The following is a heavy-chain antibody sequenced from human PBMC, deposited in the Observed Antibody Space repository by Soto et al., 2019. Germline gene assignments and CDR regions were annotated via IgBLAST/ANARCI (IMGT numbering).Heavy chain of an antibody. V-gene: IGHV1-18*04. Sequence: ASVKVSCKASGYTFTSYGISWVRQAPGQGLEWMGWISAYNGNTNYAQKRQGRVTMTTDTSTSTAYMELRSLRSDDTAVYYCARVSDCSSTSCYKPMTTVIWFDPWGQGTLVTVSS. D-gene: IGHD2-2*02. CDR2: ISAYNGNT. J-gene: IGHJ5*02. CDR3: ARVSDCSSTSCYKPMTTVIWFDP. CDR1: GYTFTSYG.